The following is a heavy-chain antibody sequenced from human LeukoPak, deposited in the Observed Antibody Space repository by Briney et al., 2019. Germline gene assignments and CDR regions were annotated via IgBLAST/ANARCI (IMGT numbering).Heavy chain of an antibody. V-gene: IGHV4-38-2*02. CDR1: GYSISSGYY. J-gene: IGHJ4*02. D-gene: IGHD4-17*01. CDR3: ARGRDYGDPIDY. Sequence: SETLSLTCTVSGYSISSGYYWGGIRQPPGKGLEWIGSIYHSGSTYYNPSLKSRVTISVDTSKNQFSLKLSSVTAADTAVYYCARGRDYGDPIDYWGQGTLVTVSS. CDR2: IYHSGST.